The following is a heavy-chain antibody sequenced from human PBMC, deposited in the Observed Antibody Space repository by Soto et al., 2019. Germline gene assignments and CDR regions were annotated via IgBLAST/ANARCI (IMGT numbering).Heavy chain of an antibody. V-gene: IGHV1-69*12. Sequence: QVQLVQSGAEVKKPGSSVTVSCKASGGTFSSYTISWVRQAPGQGLEWMGGIIPIFGTANYAQKFQGRVTNSAEESTSTAYMELSSLRSEATAVYYCARGNHRWLQLWYFDLWGRGTLVTVSS. D-gene: IGHD5-12*01. CDR2: IIPIFGTA. J-gene: IGHJ2*01. CDR1: GGTFSSYT. CDR3: ARGNHRWLQLWYFDL.